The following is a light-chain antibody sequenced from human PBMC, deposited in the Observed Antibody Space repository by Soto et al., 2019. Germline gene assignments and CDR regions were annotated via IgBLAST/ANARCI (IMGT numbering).Light chain of an antibody. CDR2: GAS. Sequence: EIMLTQSPGTLSLSPWERANLSCRASQSVSSSYLAWYQQKPGQAPRLLIYGASSRATGIPDRFSGSGSGTDFTLTISRLEPEDFAVYYCQQYLGTFGGGTKVDTK. V-gene: IGKV3-20*01. CDR1: QSVSSSY. J-gene: IGKJ4*01. CDR3: QQYLGT.